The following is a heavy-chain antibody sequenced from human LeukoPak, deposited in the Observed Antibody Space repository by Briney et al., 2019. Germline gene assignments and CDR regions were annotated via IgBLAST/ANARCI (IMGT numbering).Heavy chain of an antibody. CDR1: GCTFTSYG. J-gene: IGHJ5*02. CDR2: ISAYNGNT. CDR3: ARAMVRGVITLWFDP. V-gene: IGHV1-18*04. D-gene: IGHD3-10*01. Sequence: ASVKVSCKASGCTFTSYGISWVRQAPGQGLEWMGWISAYNGNTNYAQKLQGRVTMTTDTSTSTAYMELRSLRSDDTAVYYCARAMVRGVITLWFDPWGQGTLVTVSS.